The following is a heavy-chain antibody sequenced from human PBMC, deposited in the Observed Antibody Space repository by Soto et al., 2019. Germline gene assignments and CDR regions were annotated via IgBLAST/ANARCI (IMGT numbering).Heavy chain of an antibody. CDR2: INQSGST. J-gene: IGHJ4*02. CDR3: ARGRDY. V-gene: IGHV4-34*01. Sequence: QVQLQQWGAGLLKPSETLSLTCAVYGGSFSNYYWSWIRQPPGKGLEWIGEINQSGSTNHNPSLKSRVTISVDTSKNQFSLKLSSVTAADTAVYYCARGRDYWGQGTLVTVS. CDR1: GGSFSNYY.